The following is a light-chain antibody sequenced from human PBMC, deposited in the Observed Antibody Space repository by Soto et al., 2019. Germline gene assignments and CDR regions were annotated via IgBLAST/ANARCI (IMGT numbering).Light chain of an antibody. CDR1: QSVSSN. Sequence: EIVMTQSPATLSVSPGERATLSCRASQSVSSNLAWYQQKPGQAPRLLIYGASTRATGIPARFSGRGSGTEFTLTISSLQSDDVAIYYCQQYNNGPPWTFGQGTKVEIK. V-gene: IGKV3-15*01. CDR2: GAS. CDR3: QQYNNGPPWT. J-gene: IGKJ1*01.